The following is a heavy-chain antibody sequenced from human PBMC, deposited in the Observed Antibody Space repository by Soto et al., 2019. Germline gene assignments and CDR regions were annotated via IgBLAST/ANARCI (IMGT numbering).Heavy chain of an antibody. CDR3: ASATWDSTGWYGYFQH. CDR2: ISSSSSTI. J-gene: IGHJ1*01. V-gene: IGHV3-48*02. CDR1: GFTFSSYS. Sequence: AGSLRLSCAASGFTFSSYSMNWVRQAPGKGLEWVSYISSSSSTIYYADSVKGRFTISRDNAKNSLYLQMNSLRDEDTAVYYCASATWDSTGWYGYFQHGGQGTLVTVSS. D-gene: IGHD6-19*01.